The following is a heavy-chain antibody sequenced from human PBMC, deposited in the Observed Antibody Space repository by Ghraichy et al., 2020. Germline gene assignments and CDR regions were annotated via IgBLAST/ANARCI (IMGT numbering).Heavy chain of an antibody. CDR2: IYYSGST. J-gene: IGHJ5*02. D-gene: IGHD1-26*01. CDR1: GGSISSSSYY. Sequence: SETLSLTCTVSGGSISSSSYYWGWIRQPPGKGLEWIGSIYYSGSTYYNPSLKSRVTISVDTSKNQFSLKLSSVTAADTAVYYCARRGGVGATSYNWFDPWGQGTLVTVSS. CDR3: ARRGGVGATSYNWFDP. V-gene: IGHV4-39*01.